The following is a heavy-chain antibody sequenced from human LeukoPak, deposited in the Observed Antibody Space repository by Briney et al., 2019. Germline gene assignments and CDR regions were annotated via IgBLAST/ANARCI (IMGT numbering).Heavy chain of an antibody. CDR2: MNPNSGNT. V-gene: IGHV1-8*01. Sequence: ASVKVSCKASGYTFTTYDISWVRQATGQGLEWMGWMNPNSGNTGYAQKFQGRVTMTRNTSISTAFMELSSLRSEDTAVYYCARDYGGNSGWFDPWGQGTLVTVSS. D-gene: IGHD4-23*01. J-gene: IGHJ5*02. CDR1: GYTFTTYD. CDR3: ARDYGGNSGWFDP.